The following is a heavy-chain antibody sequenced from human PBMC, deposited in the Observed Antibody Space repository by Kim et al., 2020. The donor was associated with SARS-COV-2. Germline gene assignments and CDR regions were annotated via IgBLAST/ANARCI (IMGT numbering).Heavy chain of an antibody. CDR3: ARCGVGATPGPSYYYYGMDV. V-gene: IGHV5-51*01. CDR1: GYSFTSYW. CDR2: IYPGDSDT. Sequence: GESLKISCKGSGYSFTSYWIGWVRQMPGKGLEWMGIIYPGDSDTRYSPSFQGQVTISADKSISTAYLQWSSLKASDTAMYYCARCGVGATPGPSYYYYGMDVWGQGTTVTVSS. D-gene: IGHD1-26*01. J-gene: IGHJ6*02.